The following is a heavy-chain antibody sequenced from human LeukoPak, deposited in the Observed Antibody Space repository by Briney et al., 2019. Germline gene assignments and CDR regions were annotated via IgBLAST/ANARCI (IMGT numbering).Heavy chain of an antibody. J-gene: IGHJ4*02. CDR3: ARDTGVVASATSLFDY. Sequence: GGSLRLSCTASGFTFSRYWMSWVRQAPGRGLEWVANIKQDGSEKYYVDSVKGRFTISTDNAENSLYVQMNSLRAEDTAVFYCARDTGVVASATSLFDYWGQGTLVTVS. CDR2: IKQDGSEK. CDR1: GFTFSRYW. V-gene: IGHV3-7*05. D-gene: IGHD2-15*01.